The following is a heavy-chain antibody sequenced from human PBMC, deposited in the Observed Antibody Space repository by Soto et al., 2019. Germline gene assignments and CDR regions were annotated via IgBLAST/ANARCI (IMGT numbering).Heavy chain of an antibody. CDR1: GGSVSGYY. J-gene: IGHJ4*02. V-gene: IGHV4-34*01. CDR3: ARVRFGELLYYFDY. CDR2: INHRGST. D-gene: IGHD3-10*01. Sequence: SETLSLTCAVYGGSVSGYYWSWIRQPPGKGLEWIGEINHRGSTNYNPSLKSRVTISVNTSKSQLSLKLSSVTAADTAVYYCARVRFGELLYYFDYWGEGTLVTVCS.